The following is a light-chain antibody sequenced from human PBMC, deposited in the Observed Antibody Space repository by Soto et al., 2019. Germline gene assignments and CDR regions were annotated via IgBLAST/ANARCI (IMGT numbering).Light chain of an antibody. V-gene: IGKV1-5*01. Sequence: DIQMTQSPSTLSASVGHRVTITCRASQSISSWLAWYQQKPWKAPKLLIYDASSLESGVPSRFSGSGAGTEFTLPSSSLQPDDFATYYCQQYNSYSPTFGQGTKVEIK. CDR3: QQYNSYSPT. CDR1: QSISSW. CDR2: DAS. J-gene: IGKJ1*01.